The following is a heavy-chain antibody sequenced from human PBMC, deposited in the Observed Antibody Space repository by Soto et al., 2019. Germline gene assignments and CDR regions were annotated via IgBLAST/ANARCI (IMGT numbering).Heavy chain of an antibody. CDR3: ARRSRQITIFGVVIMVEYDAFDI. D-gene: IGHD3-3*01. CDR2: IYYSGST. V-gene: IGHV4-39*01. J-gene: IGHJ3*02. CDR1: GGSISSSSYY. Sequence: PSETLSLTCTVSGGSISSSSYYWGWIRQPPGKGLEWIGSIYYSGSTYYNPSLKSRVTISVDTSKNQFSLKLSSVTAADTAVYYCARRSRQITIFGVVIMVEYDAFDIWGQGTMVTV.